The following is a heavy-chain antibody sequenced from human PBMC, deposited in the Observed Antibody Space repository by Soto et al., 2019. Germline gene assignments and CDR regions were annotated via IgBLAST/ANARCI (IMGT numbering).Heavy chain of an antibody. V-gene: IGHV3-15*01. CDR2: IKSTVDGGTT. J-gene: IGHJ6*02. Sequence: GGSLRLSCAASGFTFNNAWMSWVRQAPGKRLEWVGRIKSTVDGGTTDYAAPVKGRFTISRDDSRNTLDLQMNSLRAEDTAVYYCAKVCYDFWSGYYTGYYYYYGMDVWGQGTTVTVSS. CDR1: GFTFNNAW. D-gene: IGHD3-3*01. CDR3: AKVCYDFWSGYYTGYYYYYGMDV.